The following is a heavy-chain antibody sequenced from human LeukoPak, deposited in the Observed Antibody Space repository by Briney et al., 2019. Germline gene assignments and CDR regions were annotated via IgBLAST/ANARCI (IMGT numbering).Heavy chain of an antibody. J-gene: IGHJ4*02. CDR1: GGSISSYY. Sequence: PSETLSLTCTVSGGSISSYYWSWIRQPPGKGPECIGYIYYSGITNYNPSLKSRVTLSVDTSKNQFSLRLTSVTAADTAVYYCAREARAPEDWGQGTLVTVSS. CDR3: AREARAPED. CDR2: IYYSGIT. V-gene: IGHV4-59*01.